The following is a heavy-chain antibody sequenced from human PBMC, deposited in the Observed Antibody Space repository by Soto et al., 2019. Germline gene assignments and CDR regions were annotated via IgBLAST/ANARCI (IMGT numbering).Heavy chain of an antibody. J-gene: IGHJ4*02. CDR3: ARETVGRDGGNLDY. D-gene: IGHD2-15*01. CDR1: GFTFSSYG. CDR2: ISYDGSNK. V-gene: IGHV3-30*03. Sequence: QVQLVESGGGVVQPGRSLRLSCAASGFTFSSYGMHWVRQAPGKGLEWVAVISYDGSNKYYADSVKGRFTISRDNSKNTLYLQMNSLSAEDTAVYYCARETVGRDGGNLDYWGQGTLVTVS.